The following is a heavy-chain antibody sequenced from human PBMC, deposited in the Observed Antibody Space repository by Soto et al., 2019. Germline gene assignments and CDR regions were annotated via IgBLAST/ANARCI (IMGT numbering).Heavy chain of an antibody. D-gene: IGHD6-19*01. CDR2: VHSSGST. V-gene: IGHV4-30-4*01. CDR1: GGSISSGDYY. CDR3: ARSMAVTHSLFDY. Sequence: QVQLQESGPGLVKPSQTLSLTCTVSGGSISSGDYYWSWIRQPPGKGLEWVGYVHSSGSTNYNPSLKSRITMSVDTSKDQFSLNLSSVTAADTAVYYCARSMAVTHSLFDYWGQGRLVTVSS. J-gene: IGHJ4*02.